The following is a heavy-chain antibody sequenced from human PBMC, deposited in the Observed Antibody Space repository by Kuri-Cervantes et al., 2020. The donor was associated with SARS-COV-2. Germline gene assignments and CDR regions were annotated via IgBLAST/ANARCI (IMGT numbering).Heavy chain of an antibody. CDR2: ISYDGSNK. V-gene: IGHV3-30*04. D-gene: IGHD1-26*01. CDR3: ARDREGTIFDY. J-gene: IGHJ4*02. CDR1: GFTFSSYA. Sequence: GESLKISCAASGFTFSSYAMHWVRQAPGKGLEWVAVISYDGSNKYYADSVKGRFTISRDNSKSTLYLQMNSLRAEDTAVYYCARDREGTIFDYWGQGTLVTVSS.